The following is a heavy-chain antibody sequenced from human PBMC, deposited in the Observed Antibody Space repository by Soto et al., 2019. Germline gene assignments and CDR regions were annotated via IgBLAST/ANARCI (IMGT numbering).Heavy chain of an antibody. V-gene: IGHV3-33*05. CDR1: GFMFNDYH. J-gene: IGHJ4*02. Sequence: QVQLVESGGGVVQPGGSLRLSCAAPGFMFNDYHMHWLRQAPGKGLEWVAIIASDGRKEEYGDSVKGRFTISRDHSKNILYLQMNSLRGEDTAVYYCARANGAMLGASHFDYWGQGTLVTGSS. CDR2: IASDGRKE. D-gene: IGHD1-26*01. CDR3: ARANGAMLGASHFDY.